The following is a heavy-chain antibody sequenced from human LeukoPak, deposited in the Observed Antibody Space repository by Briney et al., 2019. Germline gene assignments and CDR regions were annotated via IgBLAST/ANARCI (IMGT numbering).Heavy chain of an antibody. CDR2: ISGSGTLT. D-gene: IGHD1-26*01. CDR3: ARDMVGATWTFDI. CDR1: GFTFSSYG. Sequence: GGSLRLSCAASGFTFSSYGMSWVRQAPGKGLEGVSAISGSGTLTHYADSVKGRFTISRDNSKNTLYLQMNSLRAEDTAIYYCARDMVGATWTFDIWGQGTMVTVSS. V-gene: IGHV3-23*01. J-gene: IGHJ3*02.